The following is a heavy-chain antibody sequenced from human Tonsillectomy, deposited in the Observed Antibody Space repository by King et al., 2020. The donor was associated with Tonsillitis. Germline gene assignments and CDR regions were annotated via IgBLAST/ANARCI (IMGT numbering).Heavy chain of an antibody. D-gene: IGHD3-22*01. CDR2: IFYSGNA. CDR1: GGSISTYY. Sequence: QLQESGPGLVKPSETLSLTCSVSGGSISTYYWTWIRQPPGKGLEYIGTIFYSGNANYNPSLKSRVTISVDTSKNQFSLNLNSVTAADTAVYYCVRTMSGQWVDLWGKGTLVTVSS. J-gene: IGHJ5*02. CDR3: VRTMSGQWVDL. V-gene: IGHV4-59*01.